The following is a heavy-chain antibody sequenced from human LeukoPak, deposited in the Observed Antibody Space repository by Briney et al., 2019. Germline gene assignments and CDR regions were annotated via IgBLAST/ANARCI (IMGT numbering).Heavy chain of an antibody. CDR1: GGSISSSSYY. V-gene: IGHV4-39*07. Sequence: SETLSLTCTVSGGSISSSSYYWGWIRQPPGKGLEWIGSIYYSGTTYYNPSLKSRVTISVDTSKNQFSLKLSSVTAADTAVYYCARQMYYYDSSGPSPGYYYSMDVWGKGTTVTLSS. CDR2: IYYSGTT. D-gene: IGHD3-22*01. CDR3: ARQMYYYDSSGPSPGYYYSMDV. J-gene: IGHJ6*03.